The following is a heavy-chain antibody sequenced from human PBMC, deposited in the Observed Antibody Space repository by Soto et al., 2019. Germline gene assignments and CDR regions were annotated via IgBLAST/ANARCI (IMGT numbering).Heavy chain of an antibody. CDR1: GFTFSSYG. D-gene: IGHD2-15*01. CDR3: AKDRSHGGNGFDY. Sequence: GGSLRLSCAASGFTFSSYGMHWVRQAPGKGLEWVAVISYDGSNKYYADSVKGRFTISRDNSKNTLYLQMNSLRAEDTAVYYCAKDRSHGGNGFDYRGQGTMVTVSS. V-gene: IGHV3-30*18. CDR2: ISYDGSNK. J-gene: IGHJ4*02.